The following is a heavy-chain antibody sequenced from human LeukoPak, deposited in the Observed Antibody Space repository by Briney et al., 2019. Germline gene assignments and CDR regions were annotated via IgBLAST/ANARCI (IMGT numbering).Heavy chain of an antibody. J-gene: IGHJ4*02. D-gene: IGHD3-16*02. CDR2: INHSGST. V-gene: IGHV4-34*01. CDR3: ARRCYDYVWGSYRPRGVDYFYY. Sequence: SETLSLTCAVYGGSFSGYYWSWIRQPPGKGLEWIGEINHSGSTNYNPSLKSRVTISVDTSKNQFSLKLSSVTAADTAVYYCARRCYDYVWGSYRPRGVDYFYYWGQGTLVTVSS. CDR1: GGSFSGYY.